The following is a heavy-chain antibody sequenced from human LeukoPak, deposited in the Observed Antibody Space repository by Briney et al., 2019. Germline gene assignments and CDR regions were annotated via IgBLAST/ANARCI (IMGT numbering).Heavy chain of an antibody. J-gene: IGHJ3*02. CDR3: AREDDGFDI. V-gene: IGHV3-33*01. CDR1: GFTFSKHG. CDR2: IYHDGTNK. Sequence: HPGRSLRLSCASSGFTFSKHGMHWVRQAPGKGLEWVAVIYHDGTNKYYAHSVKGRFTISRDNSENTLFLQMNSLRGEDTAVYFCAREDDGFDIWGQGTPVTVSS.